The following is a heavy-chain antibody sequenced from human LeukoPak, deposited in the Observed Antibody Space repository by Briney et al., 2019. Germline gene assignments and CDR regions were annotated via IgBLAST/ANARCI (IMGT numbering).Heavy chain of an antibody. Sequence: PGGSLRLSCVASGFTFRSYWMSWVRQAPGKGLQWVADINQDGSEKYYLDSMKGRFTISRDNAKNSLFLQMDSLRADDTAVYDCAREKGALWGQGTLVTVSS. V-gene: IGHV3-7*04. D-gene: IGHD3-16*01. CDR1: GFTFRSYW. CDR3: AREKGAL. CDR2: INQDGSEK. J-gene: IGHJ4*02.